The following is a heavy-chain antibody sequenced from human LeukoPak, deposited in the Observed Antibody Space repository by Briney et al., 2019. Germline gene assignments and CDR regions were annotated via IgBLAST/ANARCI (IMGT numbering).Heavy chain of an antibody. CDR1: GFALRSYA. CDR3: ARDLVGISPKANP. D-gene: IGHD2-21*01. Sequence: GGSLRLSCAASGFALRSYAMSWVRQAPRKGLEWVSSIRDSGGSTYYTDSVKGRFTISRDISKSTLFLQMNSLRAEDTAVYYCARDLVGISPKANPWGQGTLVTVSS. J-gene: IGHJ5*02. V-gene: IGHV3-23*01. CDR2: IRDSGGST.